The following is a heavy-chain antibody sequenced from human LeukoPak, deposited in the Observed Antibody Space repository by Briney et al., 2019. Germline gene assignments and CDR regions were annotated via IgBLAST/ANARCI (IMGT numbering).Heavy chain of an antibody. Sequence: PSETLSLTCVYGGSLTGYYWNWIRQPPGKGLEWIGQINHSGGTNYNPSLKSRVTISIDTSKNQFSLQLSSVNAADTAMYYCARAATGDLWGQGTLVTVSS. V-gene: IGHV4-34*01. CDR1: GGSLTGYY. CDR2: INHSGGT. CDR3: ARAATGDL. D-gene: IGHD7-27*01. J-gene: IGHJ4*02.